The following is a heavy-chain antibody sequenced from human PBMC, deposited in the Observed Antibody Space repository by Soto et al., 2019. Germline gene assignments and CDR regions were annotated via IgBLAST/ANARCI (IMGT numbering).Heavy chain of an antibody. CDR2: IKSKTDGGTT. V-gene: IGHV3-15*01. CDR1: GFTFSNAW. Sequence: GGSLRLSCAASGFTFSNAWMSWVRQAPGKGLEWVGRIKSKTDGGTTDYAAPVKGRFTISRDDSKNTLYLQMNSLKTEDTAVYYCTTDRYDSSGYMSAAFDIWGQGTMVTVSS. CDR3: TTDRYDSSGYMSAAFDI. J-gene: IGHJ3*02. D-gene: IGHD3-22*01.